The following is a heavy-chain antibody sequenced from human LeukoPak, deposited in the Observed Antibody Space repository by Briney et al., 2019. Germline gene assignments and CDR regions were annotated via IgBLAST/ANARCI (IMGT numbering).Heavy chain of an antibody. J-gene: IGHJ4*02. CDR3: ARDLKMGYSSGRYSWGTGSSNDY. D-gene: IGHD6-19*01. Sequence: RRASVKVSCKASGYTFTGYYMHWVRQAPGQGLEWMGWINPNSGGTNYAQKFQGRITMTTDTSTSTAYMELRSLRSDDTAVYYCARDLKMGYSSGRYSWGTGSSNDYWGQGTLVTVSS. CDR2: INPNSGGT. CDR1: GYTFTGYY. V-gene: IGHV1-2*02.